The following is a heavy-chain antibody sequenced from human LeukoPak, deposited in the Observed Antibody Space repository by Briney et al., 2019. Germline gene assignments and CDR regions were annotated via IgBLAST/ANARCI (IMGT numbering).Heavy chain of an antibody. V-gene: IGHV3-23*01. D-gene: IGHD1-26*01. Sequence: GGSLRLSCAASGFAFNNYAMTWVRQAPGRGLEWVSNINDNGGQTHYADSVKGRFTISRENSKNTLFLQMDSLRAEDTAVYYCAKTQWKVGATDYFDYWGQGILVTVSS. J-gene: IGHJ4*02. CDR1: GFAFNNYA. CDR3: AKTQWKVGATDYFDY. CDR2: INDNGGQT.